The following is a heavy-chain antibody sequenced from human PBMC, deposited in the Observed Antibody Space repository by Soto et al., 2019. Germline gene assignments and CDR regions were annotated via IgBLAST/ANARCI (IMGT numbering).Heavy chain of an antibody. CDR3: ERGIFPTVDY. V-gene: IGHV4-31*02. CDR2: IYYSGST. D-gene: IGHD2-15*01. Sequence: ISQHPGKGLEWIGYIYYSGSTYYNTSLKSRVTISGDTSKNQFSLKLSSVTAAVSAVYYCERGIFPTVDYWGQRTLVSVSS. J-gene: IGHJ4*02.